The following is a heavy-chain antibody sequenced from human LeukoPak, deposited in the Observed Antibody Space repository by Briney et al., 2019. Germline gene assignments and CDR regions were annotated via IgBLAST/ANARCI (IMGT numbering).Heavy chain of an antibody. J-gene: IGHJ4*02. D-gene: IGHD1-1*01. V-gene: IGHV4-31*03. CDR3: ARSPGIWNEYGRLEY. Sequence: PSGTLSLTCTVSGDSISSGGHYWNWLRQRPGKGLEWIGYIFHTGSTYYNPSLKSRVTISVDTSKNQFSLKLSSVTAADTAVYYCARSPGIWNEYGRLEYWGQGALVTVSS. CDR1: GDSISSGGHY. CDR2: IFHTGST.